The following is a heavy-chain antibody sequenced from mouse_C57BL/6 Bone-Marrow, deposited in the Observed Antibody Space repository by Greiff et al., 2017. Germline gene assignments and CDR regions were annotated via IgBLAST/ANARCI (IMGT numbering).Heavy chain of an antibody. CDR2: IDPSDSYT. J-gene: IGHJ2*01. CDR3: ARRGDCYFDY. V-gene: IGHV1-59*01. D-gene: IGHD2-13*01. Sequence: QVQLQQPGAELVRPGTSVKLSCKASGYTFTSYWMHWVKQRPGQGLEWIGVIDPSDSYTNYNQKFKGKATLTVDTSSSTAYMQLSSLTSADAAVYDCARRGDCYFDYWGQGTTLTVSS. CDR1: GYTFTSYW.